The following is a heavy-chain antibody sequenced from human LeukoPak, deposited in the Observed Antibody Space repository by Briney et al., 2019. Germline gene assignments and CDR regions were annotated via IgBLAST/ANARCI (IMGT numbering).Heavy chain of an antibody. J-gene: IGHJ4*02. CDR2: IYSGGST. CDR3: ARATPLRYFDC. D-gene: IGHD3-9*01. CDR1: GFTVSSNY. Sequence: PGGSLRLSCAASGFTVSSNYMSWVRQAPGKGLEWFSVIYSGGSTYYADSVKGRFTISRDNSKNTLYLQMNSLRAEDTAVYYCARATPLRYFDCWGQGTLVTVSS. V-gene: IGHV3-53*05.